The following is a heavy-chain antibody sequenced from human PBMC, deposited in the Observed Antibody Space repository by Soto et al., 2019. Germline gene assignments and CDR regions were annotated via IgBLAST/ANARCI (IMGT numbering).Heavy chain of an antibody. CDR3: ARDGDYVWGSYRSGWFDP. CDR2: ISSSSSYI. V-gene: IGHV3-21*01. J-gene: IGHJ5*02. Sequence: EVQLVESGGGLVKPGGSLRLSCAASGFTFSSYSMNWVRQAPGKGLEWVSSISSSSSYIYYADSVKGRFTISRDNAKNSLYLQMNSLIAEDTAVYYCARDGDYVWGSYRSGWFDPWGQGTLVTVSS. CDR1: GFTFSSYS. D-gene: IGHD3-16*02.